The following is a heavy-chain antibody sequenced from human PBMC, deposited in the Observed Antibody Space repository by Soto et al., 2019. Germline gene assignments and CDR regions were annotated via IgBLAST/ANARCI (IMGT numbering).Heavy chain of an antibody. J-gene: IGHJ6*02. CDR1: GFSFSSFA. CDR2: ISDSADST. CDR3: AKTRGAMIYAISVYGMDV. D-gene: IGHD2-8*01. V-gene: IGHV3-23*01. Sequence: EVQLLESGGGFIHPGGSLRLSCAASGFSFSSFAMNWVRQAPGKGLEWASIISDSADSTYYADSVKGRFTISRDNSKSTLYLQINSLRAEDTAVYYCAKTRGAMIYAISVYGMDVWGQGTTVTVSS.